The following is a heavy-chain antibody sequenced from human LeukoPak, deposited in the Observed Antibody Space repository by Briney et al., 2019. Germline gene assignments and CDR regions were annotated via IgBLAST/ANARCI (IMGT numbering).Heavy chain of an antibody. J-gene: IGHJ3*02. CDR1: GFTFSSYW. Sequence: GGSLRLSCAASGFTFSSYWMHWVRQAPGKGLEWVSFISSSSSTTSYADSVKGRFTISRDNAKNSLNLQMNSLRDEDTAVYYCARPRDGYNYGAFDIWGQGTMVTVSS. V-gene: IGHV3-48*02. CDR2: ISSSSSTT. D-gene: IGHD5-24*01. CDR3: ARPRDGYNYGAFDI.